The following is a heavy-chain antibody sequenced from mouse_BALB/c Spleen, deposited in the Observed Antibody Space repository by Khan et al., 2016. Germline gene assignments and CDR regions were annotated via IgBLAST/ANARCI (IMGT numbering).Heavy chain of an antibody. CDR3: AKNNGYYDYYAMDY. Sequence: QVQLMESGPGLVQPSQSLSITCTVSGFSLTSYGVHWVRQSPGKGLEWLGVIWRGGSTDYNAAFMSRLSITKDNSKSQVFFKMNSLQADDTAIYYCAKNNGYYDYYAMDYWGQGTSVTVSS. CDR2: IWRGGST. D-gene: IGHD2-3*01. V-gene: IGHV2-5*01. CDR1: GFSLTSYG. J-gene: IGHJ4*01.